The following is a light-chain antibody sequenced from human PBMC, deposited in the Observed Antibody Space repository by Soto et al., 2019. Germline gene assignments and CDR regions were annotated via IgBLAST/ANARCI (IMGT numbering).Light chain of an antibody. CDR3: HSYASSLTRV. CDR1: SSNIGAGYD. V-gene: IGLV1-40*01. CDR2: GNS. Sequence: QSVLTQPPSVSGAPGQRVTISCTGSSSNIGAGYDVHWYQQLPGTAPKLLIYGNSNRPSGVPDRFSGSKSGTSASLAITGLQAEDEAAYYCHSYASSLTRVFGGGTKLTVL. J-gene: IGLJ2*01.